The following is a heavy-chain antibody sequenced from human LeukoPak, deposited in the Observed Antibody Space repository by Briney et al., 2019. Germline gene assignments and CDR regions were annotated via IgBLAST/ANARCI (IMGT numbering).Heavy chain of an antibody. D-gene: IGHD3-3*01. CDR3: ARTTYDFWSGYPDY. CDR1: GYTFTSYD. CDR2: MNPNSGNT. J-gene: IGHJ4*02. V-gene: IGHV1-8*01. Sequence: ASVKVSCTASGYTFTSYDINWVRQATGQGLEWMGWMNPNSGNTGYAQKFQGRVTMTRNTSISTAYMELSSLRSEDTAVYYCARTTYDFWSGYPDYWGQGTLVTVSS.